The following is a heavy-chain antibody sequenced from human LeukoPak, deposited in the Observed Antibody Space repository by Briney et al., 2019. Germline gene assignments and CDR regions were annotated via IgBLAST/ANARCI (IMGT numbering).Heavy chain of an antibody. CDR1: GYTFTDYY. D-gene: IGHD3-3*01. V-gene: IGHV1-69-2*01. J-gene: IGHJ5*02. Sequence: ASVKVSCKVSGYTFTDYYMHWVQQAPGKGLEWMGLVDAEDGETIYAEKFQGRVTITADTSTDTAYMELSSLRSEDTAVYYCATAYSPFGVVIMDNWFGPWGQGTLVTVYS. CDR2: VDAEDGET. CDR3: ATAYSPFGVVIMDNWFGP.